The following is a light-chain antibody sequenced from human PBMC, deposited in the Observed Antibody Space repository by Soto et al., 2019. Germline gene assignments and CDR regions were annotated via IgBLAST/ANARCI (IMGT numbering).Light chain of an antibody. V-gene: IGKV3-20*01. CDR3: QVYDSSPL. CDR2: DAS. J-gene: IGKJ4*01. Sequence: EIALTQSPDTLSFSPVERATLSWSASQSAGSNYLAWYQQRPGQAPRLLMYDASGRASGIPDRFTGSGSGRDFSLTISSLEPEDFGVYYCQVYDSSPLFGGGTKVDIK. CDR1: QSAGSNY.